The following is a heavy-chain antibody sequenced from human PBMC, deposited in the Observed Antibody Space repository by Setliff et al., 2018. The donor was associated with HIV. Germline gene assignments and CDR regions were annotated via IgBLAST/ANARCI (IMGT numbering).Heavy chain of an antibody. V-gene: IGHV4-39*01. CDR2: IHHSGPT. CDR1: GASITNDSFY. Sequence: CTVSGASITNDSFYWGWIRQSPGKGLEWIAHIHHSGPTYYNPSLKSRVTMSVDTSKSQFSLRLSSVTATDAALYYCASHQDYGDNYYFDYWGQGALVTVS. J-gene: IGHJ4*02. D-gene: IGHD4-17*01. CDR3: ASHQDYGDNYYFDY.